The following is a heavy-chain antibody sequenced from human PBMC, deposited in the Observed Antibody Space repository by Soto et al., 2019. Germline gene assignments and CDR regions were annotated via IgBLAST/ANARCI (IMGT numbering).Heavy chain of an antibody. V-gene: IGHV3-30-3*01. J-gene: IGHJ6*02. D-gene: IGHD3-9*01. CDR1: GFIFNTYG. CDR3: ARPGSGYDVLTGRYFYYFHAVDI. Sequence: GGSLRLSCAVSGFIFNTYGMHWVRQAPGKGLEWVAVISHDGNNKYYADSVKGRFTISRDNSKNTLHPQMSSLGREDTAVYFCARPGSGYDVLTGRYFYYFHAVDIWSQGTTVTVSS. CDR2: ISHDGNNK.